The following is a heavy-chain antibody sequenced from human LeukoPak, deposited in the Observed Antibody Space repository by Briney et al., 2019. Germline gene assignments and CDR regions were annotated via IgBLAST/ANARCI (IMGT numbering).Heavy chain of an antibody. CDR1: GGSISSSNW. Sequence: SETLSLTCAVSGGSISSSNWWSWVRQPPGKGLEWIGEIYHSGSTNYNPSLKSRVAISVDKSKNQFSLKLSSVTAADTAVYYCARVQGDGSGLDYWGQGTLVTVSS. J-gene: IGHJ4*02. V-gene: IGHV4-4*02. CDR3: ARVQGDGSGLDY. D-gene: IGHD3-10*01. CDR2: IYHSGST.